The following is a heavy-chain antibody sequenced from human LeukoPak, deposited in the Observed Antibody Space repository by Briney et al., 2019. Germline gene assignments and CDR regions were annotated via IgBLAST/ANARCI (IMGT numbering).Heavy chain of an antibody. Sequence: PGGSLRLSCAASGFTFSSYGMNWVRQAPGKGLEWVSAISGSGTNTYYADSVKGRFTISRDNSKNTLYLQMNSLRAEDTAVYYCAKLAGIAAAGTAEYFQHWGQGTLVTVSS. V-gene: IGHV3-23*01. CDR2: ISGSGTNT. D-gene: IGHD6-13*01. CDR1: GFTFSSYG. J-gene: IGHJ1*01. CDR3: AKLAGIAAAGTAEYFQH.